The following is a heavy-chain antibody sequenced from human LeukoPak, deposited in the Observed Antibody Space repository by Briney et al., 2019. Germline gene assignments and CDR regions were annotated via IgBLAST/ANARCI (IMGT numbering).Heavy chain of an antibody. V-gene: IGHV3-48*02. J-gene: IGHJ4*02. Sequence: GGSLRLSCAASGFTFSRFNMNWVRQAPGKGLEWISYISSSSSTIYYTDSVKGRFTISRDNAQNSLYLQMNSLRDEDTAVYYCGRGHSSSWPTVDYWGQGTLVTVSS. CDR3: GRGHSSSWPTVDY. CDR1: GFTFSRFN. D-gene: IGHD6-13*01. CDR2: ISSSSSTI.